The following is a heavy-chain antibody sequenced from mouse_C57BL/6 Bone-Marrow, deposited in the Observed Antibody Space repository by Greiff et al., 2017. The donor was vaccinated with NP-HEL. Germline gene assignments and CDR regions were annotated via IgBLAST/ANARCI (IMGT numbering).Heavy chain of an antibody. Sequence: VQLKESGPELVKPGASVKMSCKASGYTFTDYNMHWVKQSHGKSLEWIGYINPNNGGTSYNQKFKGKATLTVNKSSSTAYMELRSLTSEDSAVYYCARDYYGNYGYWGQGTTLTVSS. J-gene: IGHJ2*01. CDR1: GYTFTDYN. V-gene: IGHV1-22*01. CDR3: ARDYYGNYGY. D-gene: IGHD2-1*01. CDR2: INPNNGGT.